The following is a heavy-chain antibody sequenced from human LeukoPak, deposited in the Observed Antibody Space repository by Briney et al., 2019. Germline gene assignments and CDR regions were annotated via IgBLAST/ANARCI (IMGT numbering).Heavy chain of an antibody. D-gene: IGHD1-26*01. CDR1: GGSFSGYY. CDR3: AREEMPGKFDY. Sequence: PSETLSLTCAVYGGSFSGYYWSWIRQPPGKGLEWIGEINHRGSTNYNPSLKSRVAISLDKSSNQFSLRLTSVTAADTAMYFCAREEMPGKFDYWGQGILVTVSS. CDR2: INHRGST. J-gene: IGHJ4*02. V-gene: IGHV4-34*01.